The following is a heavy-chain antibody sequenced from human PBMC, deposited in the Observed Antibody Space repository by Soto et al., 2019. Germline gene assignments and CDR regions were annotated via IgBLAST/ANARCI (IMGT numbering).Heavy chain of an antibody. CDR3: ARGVINDAFDI. V-gene: IGHV1-18*01. Sequence: QGQLVQSGAEVKKPGASVKVSCKASGYTFTSHGITWVRQAPGQGLEWMGWISAYKGRTDYAQRVQGRVTMTTDTSTGTAYMELSGLRSDDTAVYYCARGVINDAFDIWGQGTMVTVSS. J-gene: IGHJ3*02. CDR1: GYTFTSHG. CDR2: ISAYKGRT. D-gene: IGHD3-10*01.